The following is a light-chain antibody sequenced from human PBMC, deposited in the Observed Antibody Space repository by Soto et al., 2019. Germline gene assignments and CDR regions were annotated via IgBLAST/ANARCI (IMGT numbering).Light chain of an antibody. CDR3: SSYAGSSNV. J-gene: IGLJ1*01. CDR1: SSDVGGYNC. Sequence: QSALTQPPSASGSPGQSVAISCTGTSSDVGGYNCVSWYQQHPGKAPKLMIYEVTKRPSGVPDRFSGSKSGNTASLTVSGLQAEDEADYYCSSYAGSSNVFGTGTKV. V-gene: IGLV2-8*01. CDR2: EVT.